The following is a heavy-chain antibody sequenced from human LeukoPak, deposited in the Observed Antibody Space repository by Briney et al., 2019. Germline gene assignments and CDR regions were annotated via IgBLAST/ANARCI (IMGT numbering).Heavy chain of an antibody. CDR3: ARDPEGDYDFWSGYLGY. V-gene: IGHV3-11*04. CDR1: GFTFSDYY. D-gene: IGHD3-3*01. CDR2: ISNSGSTM. Sequence: PGGFLRLSCAASGFTFSDYYMSWIRQAPGKGLEWISYISNSGSTMKYADSVKGRFTISRDNAKNSLYLQMNSLRAEDTAVYYCARDPEGDYDFWSGYLGYWGQGTLVTVSS. J-gene: IGHJ4*02.